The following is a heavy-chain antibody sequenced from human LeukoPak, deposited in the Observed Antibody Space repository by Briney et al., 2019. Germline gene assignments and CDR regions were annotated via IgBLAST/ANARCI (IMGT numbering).Heavy chain of an antibody. CDR1: GYTFTSYG. CDR3: AREGGRSIAAAGTYYYYGMDV. D-gene: IGHD6-13*01. V-gene: IGHV1-18*01. Sequence: ASVKVSCKASGYTFTSYGISWVRQAPGQGLEWMGWISAYNGNTNYAQKLQGRVTMTTDTSTSTAYMELRSLRSDDTAVYYCAREGGRSIAAAGTYYYYGMDVWGQGTTVTVSS. CDR2: ISAYNGNT. J-gene: IGHJ6*02.